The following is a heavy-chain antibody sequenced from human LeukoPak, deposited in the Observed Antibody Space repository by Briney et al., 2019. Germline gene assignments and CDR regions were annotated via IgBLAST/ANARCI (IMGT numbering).Heavy chain of an antibody. J-gene: IGHJ4*02. V-gene: IGHV3-23*01. Sequence: PGGSLRLSCAASGFTFNNYDMSWVRQAPGKGLEWVSGIRGSGDDTNYADSVKGRFSISRDNSKDTLYLQMNSLRAEDTAVYYCAKLKRYSGYGENYFDYWGKGTLVTVSS. CDR3: AKLKRYSGYGENYFDY. D-gene: IGHD5-12*01. CDR2: IRGSGDDT. CDR1: GFTFNNYD.